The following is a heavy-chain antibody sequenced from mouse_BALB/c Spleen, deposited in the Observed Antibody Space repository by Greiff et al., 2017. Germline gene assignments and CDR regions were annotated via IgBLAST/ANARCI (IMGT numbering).Heavy chain of an antibody. CDR1: GFNITDTY. D-gene: IGHD1-1*01. J-gene: IGHJ2*01. CDR3: ARPFYYGSSYDY. V-gene: IGHV14-3*02. Sequence: EVQLQESGAELVKPGASVKLSCTASGFNITDTYMHWVKQRPEQGLEWIGRIDPANGNTKYDPKFQGKATITADTSSNTAYLQLSSLTSEDTAVYDCARPFYYGSSYDYWGQGTTLTVSA. CDR2: IDPANGNT.